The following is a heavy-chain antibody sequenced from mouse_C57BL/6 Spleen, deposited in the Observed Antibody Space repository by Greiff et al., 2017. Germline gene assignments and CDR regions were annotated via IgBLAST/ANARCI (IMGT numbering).Heavy chain of an antibody. D-gene: IGHD5-1*01. Sequence: VQLQHPGAELVKPGASVKLSCKASGYTFTSYWMQWVKQRPGQGLEWIGEIDPSDSYTNYNQKFKGKATLTVDTSSSTAYMQLSSLTSEDSAVYYCAREWSNYYAMDYWGQGTSVTVSS. CDR1: GYTFTSYW. CDR3: AREWSNYYAMDY. J-gene: IGHJ4*01. CDR2: IDPSDSYT. V-gene: IGHV1-50*01.